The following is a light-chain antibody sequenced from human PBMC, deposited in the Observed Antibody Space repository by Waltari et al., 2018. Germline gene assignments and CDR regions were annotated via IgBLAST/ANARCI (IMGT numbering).Light chain of an antibody. CDR2: KIS. CDR1: QSLVHTDGNTY. J-gene: IGKJ2*01. Sequence: DVVMTQSPLSLPVTLGQPASISCRSSQSLVHTDGNTYLNWFQQRPGQPPRRLIYKISRRESGVPDRFSGSGSGTDFTLKISRVEAEDVGVYYCMQGSHWPRTFGQGTKL. CDR3: MQGSHWPRT. V-gene: IGKV2-30*02.